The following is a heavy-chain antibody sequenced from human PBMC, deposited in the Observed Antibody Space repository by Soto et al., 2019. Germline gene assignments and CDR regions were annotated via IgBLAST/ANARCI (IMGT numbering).Heavy chain of an antibody. J-gene: IGHJ1*01. CDR2: IWYDGSNK. D-gene: IGHD3-9*01. Sequence: PGGSLRLSCAASGFTFSSYGMHWVRQAPGKGLEWVAVIWYDGSNKYYADSVKGRFTISRDNSKNTLYLQMNSLRAEDTAVYYCTTHYDILTGYPEYFQHWGQGTLVTVSS. CDR1: GFTFSSYG. CDR3: TTHYDILTGYPEYFQH. V-gene: IGHV3-33*01.